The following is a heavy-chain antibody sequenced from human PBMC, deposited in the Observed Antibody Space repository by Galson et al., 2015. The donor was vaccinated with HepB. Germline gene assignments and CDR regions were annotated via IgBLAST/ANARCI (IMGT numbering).Heavy chain of an antibody. CDR2: ISSSGSTI. D-gene: IGHD3-3*01. J-gene: IGHJ6*02. V-gene: IGHV3-48*03. CDR3: ARDLPPTGDFWSGYYRSVGYYYGMDV. CDR1: GFTFSSYE. Sequence: SLRLSCAASGFTFSSYEMNWVRQAPGKGLEWVSYISSSGSTIYYADSVKGRFTISRDNAKNSLYLQMNSLRAEDTAVYYCARDLPPTGDFWSGYYRSVGYYYGMDVWGQGTTVTVSS.